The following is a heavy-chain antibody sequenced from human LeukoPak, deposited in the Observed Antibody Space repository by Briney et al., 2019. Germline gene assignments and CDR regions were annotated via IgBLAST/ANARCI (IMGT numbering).Heavy chain of an antibody. J-gene: IGHJ3*02. CDR2: ISSSSSYI. CDR3: ARMIKDAFDI. CDR1: GFTFGSYS. Sequence: GGSLRLSCAASGFTFGSYSMNWVRQAPGKGLEWVSSISSSSSYIYYADSVKGRFTISRDNAKNSLYLQMNSLRAEDTAVYYCARMIKDAFDIWGQGTMVTVSS. V-gene: IGHV3-21*01. D-gene: IGHD3-16*01.